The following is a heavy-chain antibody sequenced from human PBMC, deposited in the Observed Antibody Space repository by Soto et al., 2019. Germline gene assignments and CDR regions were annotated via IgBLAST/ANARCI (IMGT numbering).Heavy chain of an antibody. J-gene: IGHJ4*02. CDR3: AHRGPYDYIWGSYRTPFDY. Sequence: GLDLAWLALIYWDDDKRYSPSLKSRLTITKDTSKNQVVLTMTNMDPVDTATYYCAHRGPYDYIWGSYRTPFDYWGQGTLVTVSS. D-gene: IGHD3-16*02. CDR2: IYWDDDK. V-gene: IGHV2-5*02.